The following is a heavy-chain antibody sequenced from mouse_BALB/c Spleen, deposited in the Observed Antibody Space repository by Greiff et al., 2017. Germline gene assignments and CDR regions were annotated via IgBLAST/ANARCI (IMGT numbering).Heavy chain of an antibody. CDR1: GYTFTDDW. CDR2: IDTSDSYT. V-gene: IGHV1-69*01. Sequence: QVQLQQPGAELVMPGASVKMSCKASGYTFTDDWMHWVKQRPGQGLEWIGAIDTSDSYTSYNQKFKGKATLTVDESSSTAYMQLSSLTSEDSAVYYCARRGAGDYAMDYWGQGTSVTVSS. J-gene: IGHJ4*01. CDR3: ARRGAGDYAMDY.